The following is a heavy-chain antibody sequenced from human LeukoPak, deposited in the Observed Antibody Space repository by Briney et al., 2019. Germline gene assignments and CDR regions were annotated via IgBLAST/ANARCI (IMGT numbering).Heavy chain of an antibody. J-gene: IGHJ3*02. CDR2: INPSGGST. CDR1: GYTFTSYY. CDR3: ARDLNWNELNDAFDI. D-gene: IGHD1-1*01. Sequence: ASVKVSCKASGYTFTSYYMHWVRQAPGQGLEWMGIINPSGGSTSYAQKFQGRVTMTRDTSTSTVYMELSSLRSEDTAVYYCARDLNWNELNDAFDIWGQGTMVTVSS. V-gene: IGHV1-46*01.